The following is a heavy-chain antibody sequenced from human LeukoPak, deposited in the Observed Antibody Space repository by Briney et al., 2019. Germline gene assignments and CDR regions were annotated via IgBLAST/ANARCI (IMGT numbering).Heavy chain of an antibody. Sequence: GGSLRLSXAASRFIFSNYWMNWVRQAPGKGLEWVAKIKQDGSEKYYVDSVKGRFTISRDNAKSSLYLQMNSLRAEDTAVYYCAREDYCTGNTCSFDYWGQGTLVTVSS. V-gene: IGHV3-7*01. D-gene: IGHD2-8*02. CDR3: AREDYCTGNTCSFDY. CDR2: IKQDGSEK. J-gene: IGHJ4*02. CDR1: RFIFSNYW.